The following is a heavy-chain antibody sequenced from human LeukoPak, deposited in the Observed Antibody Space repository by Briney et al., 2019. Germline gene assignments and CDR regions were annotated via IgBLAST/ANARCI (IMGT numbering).Heavy chain of an antibody. D-gene: IGHD5-18*01. CDR2: ISAYNGNT. CDR3: ARDRIQLWLLADGMDV. CDR1: GYTFTSYY. Sequence: ASVKVSCKASGYTFTSYYMHWVRQAPGQGLEWMGWISAYNGNTNYAQKLQGRVTMTTDTSTSTAYMELRSLRSDDTAVYYCARDRIQLWLLADGMDVWGQGTTVTVSS. V-gene: IGHV1-18*04. J-gene: IGHJ6*02.